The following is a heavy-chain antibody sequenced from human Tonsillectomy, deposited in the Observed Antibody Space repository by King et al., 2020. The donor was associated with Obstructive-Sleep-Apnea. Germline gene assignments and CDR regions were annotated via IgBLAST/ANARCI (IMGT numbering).Heavy chain of an antibody. D-gene: IGHD3-9*01. CDR2: IIPMSGTN. J-gene: IGHJ5*02. Sequence: QLVQSGAEVKKPGSSVKVSCKASGGTFSSYAISWVRQAPGQGLEWMGGIIPMSGTNNYAQKFQGRVTIRVDEFTSTAYMELSSLKYEDTAGYYCALTGSGCFGWFDPWGQGTLVIVSS. CDR1: GGTFSSYA. CDR3: ALTGSGCFGWFDP. V-gene: IGHV1-69*01.